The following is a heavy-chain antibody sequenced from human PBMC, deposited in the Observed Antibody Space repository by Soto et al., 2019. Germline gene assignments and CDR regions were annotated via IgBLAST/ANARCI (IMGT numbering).Heavy chain of an antibody. V-gene: IGHV1-69*13. CDR1: GGTFSSYA. J-gene: IGHJ4*02. Sequence: SVKVSCKASGGTFSSYAISWVRQVPGQGLEWMGGIIPIFGTANYAQKFQGRVTITADESTSTAYMELSSLRSEDTAVYYCARSTYYYDSSGYSFDYWGQGTLVTVSS. CDR2: IIPIFGTA. D-gene: IGHD3-22*01. CDR3: ARSTYYYDSSGYSFDY.